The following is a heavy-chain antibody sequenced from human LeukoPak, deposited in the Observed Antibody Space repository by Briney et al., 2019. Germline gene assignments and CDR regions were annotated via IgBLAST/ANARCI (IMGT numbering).Heavy chain of an antibody. CDR1: GFTFDDYA. CDR2: ISWDGDTT. CDR3: AKRGYSSGWQFDY. Sequence: PGGFLRLSCAASGFTFDDYAMHWVRQAPGKGLEWVSLISWDGDTTYYADSVKGRFTISRDNSKNTLSLQMNSLRAEDTAVYYCAKRGYSSGWQFDYWGQGTLVTVSS. D-gene: IGHD6-19*01. V-gene: IGHV3-43D*04. J-gene: IGHJ4*02.